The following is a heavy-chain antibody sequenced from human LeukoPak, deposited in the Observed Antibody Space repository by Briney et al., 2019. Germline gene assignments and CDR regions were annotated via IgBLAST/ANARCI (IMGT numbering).Heavy chain of an antibody. CDR3: ARQKDSGTYPFDY. CDR1: GGSISSYY. D-gene: IGHD1-26*01. J-gene: IGHJ4*02. Sequence: PSETLSLTCTVSGGSISSYYWNWIRQPPGKGLEWIGSIYYSGSTNYNPSLKSRVTISVDTSKNQFSLKLSSVTAADTAVYYCARQKDSGTYPFDYWGQGTLVTVSS. CDR2: IYYSGST. V-gene: IGHV4-59*08.